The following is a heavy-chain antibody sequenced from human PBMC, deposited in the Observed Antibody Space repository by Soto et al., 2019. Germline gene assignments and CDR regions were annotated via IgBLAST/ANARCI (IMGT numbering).Heavy chain of an antibody. CDR2: ISYDGSNK. Sequence: QVQLVESGGGVVQPGRSLRLSCAASGFTFSSYGMHWVRQAPGKGLEWVAVISYDGSNKYYADSVKGRFTISRDNSKNTLYLQMNSLRAEDTAVYYCAKDRTTVVIPVDWFDPWSQGTLVTVSS. D-gene: IGHD4-17*01. J-gene: IGHJ5*02. CDR1: GFTFSSYG. CDR3: AKDRTTVVIPVDWFDP. V-gene: IGHV3-30*18.